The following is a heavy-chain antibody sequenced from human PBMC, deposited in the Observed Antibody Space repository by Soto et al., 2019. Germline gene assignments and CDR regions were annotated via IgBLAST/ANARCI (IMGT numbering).Heavy chain of an antibody. J-gene: IGHJ4*02. D-gene: IGHD2-21*02. Sequence: EVQLVESGGGLVQPGGSLRLSCKASGLTFSDHYMDWVRQAPGKGLEWVGRIRNKDQSYTTEYAASVKGRFTISRDDSTNSLYLQMNILKSEDTAVYYCARVSAYRGGDCYSDYFDYWGQGNLVTVSS. V-gene: IGHV3-72*01. CDR2: IRNKDQSYTT. CDR1: GLTFSDHY. CDR3: ARVSAYRGGDCYSDYFDY.